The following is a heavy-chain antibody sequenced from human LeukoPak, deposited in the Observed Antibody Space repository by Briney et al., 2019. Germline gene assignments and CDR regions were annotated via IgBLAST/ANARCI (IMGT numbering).Heavy chain of an antibody. CDR2: ISSSSRYI. Sequence: GGSLRLSCAASGFTFSTYSMNWVRQAPGRGLEWVSSISSSSRYIYYADSVKGRFTISRDDAKNSLYLQMNSLRVEDTAVYYCARGLTAADYWGQGTLVTVSS. D-gene: IGHD6-13*01. CDR1: GFTFSTYS. J-gene: IGHJ4*02. V-gene: IGHV3-21*01. CDR3: ARGLTAADY.